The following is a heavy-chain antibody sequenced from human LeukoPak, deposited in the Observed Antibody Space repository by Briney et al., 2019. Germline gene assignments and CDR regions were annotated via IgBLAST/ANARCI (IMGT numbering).Heavy chain of an antibody. CDR3: ARDLEYNWNYFDY. J-gene: IGHJ4*02. Sequence: ASVKVSCKASGYTFTSYDINWVRQATGQGLEWMGWMNPNSGNTGYAQKFQGRVTMTTDTSTSTAYMELRSLRSDDTAVYYCARDLEYNWNYFDYWGQGTLVTVSS. D-gene: IGHD1-20*01. CDR2: MNPNSGNT. V-gene: IGHV1-8*01. CDR1: GYTFTSYD.